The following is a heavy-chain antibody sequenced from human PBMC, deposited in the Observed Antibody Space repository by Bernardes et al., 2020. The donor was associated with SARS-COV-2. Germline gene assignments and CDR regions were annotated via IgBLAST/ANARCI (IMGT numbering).Heavy chain of an antibody. CDR2: ISFTGNSA. D-gene: IGHD2-15*01. CDR3: AKVLVSYCNGRTCYVFDS. J-gene: IGHJ4*02. Sequence: GGSLRLSCAASGFTFSDYALGWVRQTPGRGLEWISTISFTGNSAYYADSFEGRFTVSRDNSKNTFFLHMESLSAEDTAVYFCAKVLVSYCNGRTCYVFDSWGQGTQVTVSS. CDR1: GFTFSDYA. V-gene: IGHV3-23*01.